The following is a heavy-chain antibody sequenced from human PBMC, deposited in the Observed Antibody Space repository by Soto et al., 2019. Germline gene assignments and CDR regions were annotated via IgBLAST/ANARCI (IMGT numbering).Heavy chain of an antibody. CDR3: ARVAYCSGGSCYGAFDI. V-gene: IGHV4-31*03. J-gene: IGHJ3*02. CDR2: IYYSGST. CDR1: GGSISSGGYY. Sequence: QVQLQESGPGLVKPSQTLSLTCTVSGGSISSGGYYWSWIRQHPGKGLEWIGYIYYSGSTYYNPSLKSRVTITVDTSKNQFSLTLSSVPAADTAVYYCARVAYCSGGSCYGAFDIWGQGTMVTVSS. D-gene: IGHD2-15*01.